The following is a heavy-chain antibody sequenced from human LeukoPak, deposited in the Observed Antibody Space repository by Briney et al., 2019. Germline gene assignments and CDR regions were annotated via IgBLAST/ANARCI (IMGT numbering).Heavy chain of an antibody. CDR1: GLTFSSYA. Sequence: GGSLRLSCAASGLTFSSYAMHWVRQAPGKGLEWVAVISYDGSNKYYADSVKGRFTISRDNSKNTLYLQMNSLRAEDTAVYYCARDPAYYDSSGYSHYYGMDVWGQGTTVTVSS. V-gene: IGHV3-30-3*01. CDR3: ARDPAYYDSSGYSHYYGMDV. D-gene: IGHD3-22*01. CDR2: ISYDGSNK. J-gene: IGHJ6*02.